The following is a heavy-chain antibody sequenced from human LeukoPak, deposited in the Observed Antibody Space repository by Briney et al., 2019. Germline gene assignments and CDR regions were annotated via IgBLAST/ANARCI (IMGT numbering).Heavy chain of an antibody. Sequence: ASVKVSCKASGYTFTGYYMHWVRQAPGQGLEWMGWINPNSGGTNYVQKFQGWVTMTRDTSISTAYMELSRLRSDDTAVYYCARALYNWNPLVFDYWGQGTLVTVSS. D-gene: IGHD1-20*01. V-gene: IGHV1-2*04. J-gene: IGHJ4*02. CDR2: INPNSGGT. CDR1: GYTFTGYY. CDR3: ARALYNWNPLVFDY.